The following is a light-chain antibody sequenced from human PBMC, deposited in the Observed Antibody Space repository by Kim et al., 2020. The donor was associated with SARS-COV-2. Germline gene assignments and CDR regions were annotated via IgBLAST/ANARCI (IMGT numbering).Light chain of an antibody. CDR2: AAS. J-gene: IGKJ4*01. V-gene: IGKV1-39*01. CDR1: QTISNY. CDR3: QQSYRIPLT. Sequence: DMHMTQSPSSLSASIGDRVTITCRASQTISNYLNWYQHKPGKAPNLLIYAASSLQSGVPSKFSGSGSGTDFTLTISSLQPEDFATYYCQQSYRIPLTFGGGTKVDIK.